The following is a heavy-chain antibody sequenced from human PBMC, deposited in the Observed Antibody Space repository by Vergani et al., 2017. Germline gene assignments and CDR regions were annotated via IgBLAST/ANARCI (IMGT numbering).Heavy chain of an antibody. CDR2: IKSKTDGGTT. J-gene: IGHJ4*02. V-gene: IGHV3-15*01. D-gene: IGHD1-26*01. Sequence: EVQLVESGGGLVKPGGSLRLSCAASGFTFSNAWMSWVRQAPGKGLEWVGRIKSKTDGGTTDYAAPVKGRFTISRDDSKNTLYLQMNSLKTEDTAVYYCARDERVGATDYWGQGTLVTVSS. CDR1: GFTFSNAW. CDR3: ARDERVGATDY.